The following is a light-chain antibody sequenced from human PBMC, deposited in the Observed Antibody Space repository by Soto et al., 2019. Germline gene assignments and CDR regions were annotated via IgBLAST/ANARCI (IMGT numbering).Light chain of an antibody. CDR2: GAS. CDR3: QQFGSSPGFT. Sequence: EIVLTQSPGTLSLSPGERATLSCRASQSINSRYLAWYQQKPGQAPRLLIYGASSRATGIPDRFSGSGSGTDFTLTISSLEPEDLAVYYCQQFGSSPGFTFGPGTIVDIK. J-gene: IGKJ3*01. CDR1: QSINSRY. V-gene: IGKV3-20*01.